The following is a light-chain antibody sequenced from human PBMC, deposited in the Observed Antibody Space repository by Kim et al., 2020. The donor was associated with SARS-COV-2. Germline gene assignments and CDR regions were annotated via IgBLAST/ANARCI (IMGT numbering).Light chain of an antibody. Sequence: QSVLTQPPSVSGAPGQRVTIPCTGSTSNIGAGYDVHWYQQLPGAAPKLLIYTNINRPSGVPDRFLGSTSGTSASLAITGLQATDEADYYCQSYDSSLGGSVCGGGTQLTVL. CDR3: QSYDSSLGGSV. V-gene: IGLV1-40*01. CDR1: TSNIGAGYD. J-gene: IGLJ2*01. CDR2: TNI.